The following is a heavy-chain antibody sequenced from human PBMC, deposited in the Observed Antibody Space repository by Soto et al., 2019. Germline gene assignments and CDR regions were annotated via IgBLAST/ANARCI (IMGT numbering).Heavy chain of an antibody. J-gene: IGHJ6*02. Sequence: QVQLQESGPGLVKPSQTLSLTCTVSGGSISSGGYYWSWIRQHPGKGLEWIGYIYYSGSTYYNPSLKSRVTISVDTSKNQCSLKLSSVTAADTAVYYCARAGAEDYGEHYYYYGMDVWGQGTTVTVSS. CDR3: ARAGAEDYGEHYYYYGMDV. V-gene: IGHV4-31*03. D-gene: IGHD4-17*01. CDR2: IYYSGST. CDR1: GGSISSGGYY.